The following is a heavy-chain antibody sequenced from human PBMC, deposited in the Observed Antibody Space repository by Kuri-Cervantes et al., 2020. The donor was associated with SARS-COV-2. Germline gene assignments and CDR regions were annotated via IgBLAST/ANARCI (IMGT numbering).Heavy chain of an antibody. V-gene: IGHV3-11*04. D-gene: IGHD3-10*01. Sequence: GGSLRLSCAASGFTFSDYYMSWIRQAPGKGLEWVSYISSSGSTIYYADSVKGRFTISRDNSKNTLYLQMSSLRAEDTAVYYCVKDYYGSGSYYMNWFDPWGQGTLVTVSS. CDR3: VKDYYGSGSYYMNWFDP. J-gene: IGHJ5*02. CDR2: ISSSGSTI. CDR1: GFTFSDYY.